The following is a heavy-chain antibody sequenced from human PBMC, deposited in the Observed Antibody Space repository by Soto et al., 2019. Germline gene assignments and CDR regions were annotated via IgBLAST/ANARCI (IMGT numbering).Heavy chain of an antibody. CDR2: IDSNGGI. CDR1: SDSSSSYK. J-gene: IGHJ6*02. CDR3: VRQGFGPLHGLVDV. Sequence: QVQLQESGPGLVKPSETLSLTCTVSSDSSSSYKWSWIRQTPGKGLEWIGYIDSNGGISYNPSLRRRITITISTDTSTKQVSLRLSSVTAADTAVYYCVRQGFGPLHGLVDVWGQGTTVTVSS. D-gene: IGHD3-10*01. V-gene: IGHV4-59*08.